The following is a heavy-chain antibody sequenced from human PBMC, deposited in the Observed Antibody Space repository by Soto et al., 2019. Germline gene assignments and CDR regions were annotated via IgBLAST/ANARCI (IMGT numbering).Heavy chain of an antibody. Sequence: WETLSLIPTSLGGPILRYYWSWIRQPPGKGLEWIGYIYYSGSTNYNPSLKSRVTISVDTSKNQFSLKLSSVTAADTAVYYCARSDGRYWGQGTLVTVS. CDR1: GGPILRYY. CDR3: ARSDGRY. CDR2: IYYSGST. J-gene: IGHJ4*02. V-gene: IGHV4-59*01.